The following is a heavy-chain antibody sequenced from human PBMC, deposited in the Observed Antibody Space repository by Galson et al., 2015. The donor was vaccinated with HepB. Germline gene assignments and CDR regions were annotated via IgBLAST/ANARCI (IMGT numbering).Heavy chain of an antibody. D-gene: IGHD3-9*01. CDR2: ITNNGVGT. Sequence: SLRLSCAASGFTFSSYSMNWVRQAPGMGLEYISGITNNGVGTNYADSVKGRFTISRDNSKKSLNLQMSSLRPEETALYYCVKEDILAGFLVGSFHVWGQGTMVTVSS. J-gene: IGHJ3*01. V-gene: IGHV3-64D*06. CDR1: GFTFSSYS. CDR3: VKEDILAGFLVGSFHV.